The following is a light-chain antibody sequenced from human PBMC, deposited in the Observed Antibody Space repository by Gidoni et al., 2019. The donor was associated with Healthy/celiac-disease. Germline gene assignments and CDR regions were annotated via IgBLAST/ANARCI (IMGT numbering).Light chain of an antibody. Sequence: EIVFTQSPGTLSLSPGERATLSCRASQSVSSSYLAWYQQKPGQAPRLLLYGASSTATGIPDRFSGSGSGTDFTLTISRLEPEDFAVYYCQQYGSSLPWTFGQGTKVEIK. CDR3: QQYGSSLPWT. CDR2: GAS. J-gene: IGKJ1*01. CDR1: QSVSSSY. V-gene: IGKV3-20*01.